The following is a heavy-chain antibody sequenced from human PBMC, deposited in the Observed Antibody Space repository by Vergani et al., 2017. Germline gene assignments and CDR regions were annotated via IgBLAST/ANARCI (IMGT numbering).Heavy chain of an antibody. Sequence: QVQLVESGGGLVKPGGSLRLSCAASGFTFSDYYMSWLRQAPGKGLEWVSYISSSSRYIYYADSVKGRFTISRDNAKNSLYLQMNSLRAEDTAVYYCARDPLSAAMSAFDIWGQGTMVTVSS. CDR1: GFTFSDYY. J-gene: IGHJ3*02. CDR2: ISSSSRYI. V-gene: IGHV3-11*06. D-gene: IGHD2-2*01. CDR3: ARDPLSAAMSAFDI.